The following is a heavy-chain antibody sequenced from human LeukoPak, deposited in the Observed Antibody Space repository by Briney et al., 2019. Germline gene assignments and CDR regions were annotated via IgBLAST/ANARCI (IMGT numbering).Heavy chain of an antibody. CDR1: GGSISSYY. Sequence: PSETLSLTCTVSGGSISSYYWSWIRQPPGKGLEWIGYIYYSGSTNYSPSLNSRVTISVDTSKNHFSLKLSSVTAADTAVYYCARWSTGSYNNWFDPWGQGTLVTVSS. CDR3: ARWSTGSYNNWFDP. D-gene: IGHD1-26*01. CDR2: IYYSGST. J-gene: IGHJ5*02. V-gene: IGHV4-59*01.